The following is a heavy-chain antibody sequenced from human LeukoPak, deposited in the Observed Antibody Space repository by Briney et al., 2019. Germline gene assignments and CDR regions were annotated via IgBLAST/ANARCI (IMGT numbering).Heavy chain of an antibody. V-gene: IGHV4-59*01. CDR1: GGSISSYY. D-gene: IGHD3-3*01. CDR3: ARAGDFWSGYYPYYFDY. Sequence: SETLSLTCTVPGGSISSYYWSWIRQPPGKGLEWIGYIYYSGSTNYNPSLKSRVTISVDTSNNQFSLKLSSVTAADTAVYYCARAGDFWSGYYPYYFDYWGQGTLVTVSS. CDR2: IYYSGST. J-gene: IGHJ4*02.